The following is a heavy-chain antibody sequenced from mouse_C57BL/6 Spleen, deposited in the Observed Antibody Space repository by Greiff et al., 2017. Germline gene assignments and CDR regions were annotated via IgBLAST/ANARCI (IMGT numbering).Heavy chain of an antibody. CDR2: INPNNGGT. J-gene: IGHJ3*01. D-gene: IGHD2-1*01. Sequence: VQLQQSGPELVKPGASVKISCKASGYTFTDYYMNWVKQSHGKSLEWIGDINPNNGGTSYNQKFKGKATLTVDKSSSTAYMELRSLTSEDSAVYYCASGNPFAYWGQGTLVTVSA. CDR3: ASGNPFAY. V-gene: IGHV1-26*01. CDR1: GYTFTDYY.